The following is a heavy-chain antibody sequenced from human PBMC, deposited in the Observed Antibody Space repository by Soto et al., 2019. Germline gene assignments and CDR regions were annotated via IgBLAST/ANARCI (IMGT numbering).Heavy chain of an antibody. CDR3: AKAVEITVRGVPPSEY. CDR1: GFIFHNFG. D-gene: IGHD3-10*01. J-gene: IGHJ4*02. V-gene: IGHV3-30*18. CDR2: ISYDGSNK. Sequence: PGGSLRLSCAASGFIFHNFGMHWVRQAPGKGLEWVAVISYDGSNKYYADSVKGRFTISRDNSKNILYLQMNSLRAEDTAVYYCAKAVEITVRGVPPSEYWGQGALVTVSS.